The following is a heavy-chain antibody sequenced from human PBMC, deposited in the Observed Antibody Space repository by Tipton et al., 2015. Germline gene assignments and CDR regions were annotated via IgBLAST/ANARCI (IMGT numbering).Heavy chain of an antibody. V-gene: IGHV4-34*01. CDR1: GFTFSDYY. Sequence: LRLSCAASGFTFSDYYMSWIRQPPGKGLEWIGSIYYSGSTYYNPSLKSRVTISLDTSENYLSLKLDSVTAADTAVYYCARGRYYDSAAYFSDDFDLWGQGTKVTVS. D-gene: IGHD3-22*01. CDR3: ARGRYYDSAAYFSDDFDL. J-gene: IGHJ3*01. CDR2: IYYSGST.